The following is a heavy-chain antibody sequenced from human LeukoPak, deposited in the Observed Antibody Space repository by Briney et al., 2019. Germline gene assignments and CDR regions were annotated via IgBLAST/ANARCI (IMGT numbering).Heavy chain of an antibody. D-gene: IGHD3-22*01. CDR2: ISGSGGST. J-gene: IGHJ6*03. V-gene: IGHV3-23*01. CDR1: GFTFSSYG. Sequence: PGGSLRLSCAASGFTFSSYGMSWVRQAPGKGLEWVSAISGSGGSTYYADSVKGRFTISRDNSKNTLYLQMNSLRAEDTAVYYCAKDSRYDSSGYRIYYYYMDVWGKGTTVTISS. CDR3: AKDSRYDSSGYRIYYYYMDV.